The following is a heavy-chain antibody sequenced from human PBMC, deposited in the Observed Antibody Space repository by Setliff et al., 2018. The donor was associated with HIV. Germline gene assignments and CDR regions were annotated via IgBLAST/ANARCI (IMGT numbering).Heavy chain of an antibody. J-gene: IGHJ1*01. D-gene: IGHD6-13*01. V-gene: IGHV4-39*07. Sequence: SETLSLTCTVSGGSIKSSSYYWGWIRQPPGKGLEWIGSIYYSGNTYYNPSLQSRVTISEDTSRNQFSLRLTSVTAAATAMYYCARVPTSSWYVTTQRTKEYFYHWGQGTLVTVSS. CDR2: IYYSGNT. CDR3: ARVPTSSWYVTTQRTKEYFYH. CDR1: GGSIKSSSYY.